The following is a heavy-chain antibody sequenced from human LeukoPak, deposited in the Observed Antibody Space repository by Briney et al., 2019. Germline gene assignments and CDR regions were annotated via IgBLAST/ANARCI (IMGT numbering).Heavy chain of an antibody. Sequence: GGSLRLSCAASGFTFSSYEMNWVRPAPGKGLEWLSYISYNSRSIYYADSVKGRFTISRDNAYNSLYLQMDSLRVEDTAVYYCARDGRWINYYDGSSPVWGQGIMVTVSS. V-gene: IGHV3-48*03. J-gene: IGHJ4*02. CDR3: ARDGRWINYYDGSSPV. CDR2: ISYNSRSI. D-gene: IGHD3-22*01. CDR1: GFTFSSYE.